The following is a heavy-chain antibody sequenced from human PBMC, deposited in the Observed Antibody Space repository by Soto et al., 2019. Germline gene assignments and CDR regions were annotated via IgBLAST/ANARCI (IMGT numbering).Heavy chain of an antibody. CDR2: INAGNGNT. V-gene: IGHV1-3*01. Sequence: EASVKVSCKASGYTFTSYAMHWVRQAPGQRLGWMGWINAGNGNTKYSQKFQGRVTITRDTSASTAYMELSSLRSEDTVVYYCASSFQLLRFGYWGQGTRVTVSS. CDR3: ASSFQLLRFGY. J-gene: IGHJ4*02. D-gene: IGHD2-2*01. CDR1: GYTFTSYA.